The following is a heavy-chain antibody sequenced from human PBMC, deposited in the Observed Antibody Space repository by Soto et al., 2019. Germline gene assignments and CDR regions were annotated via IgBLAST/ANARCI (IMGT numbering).Heavy chain of an antibody. CDR2: ISGYNGDT. D-gene: IGHD1-26*01. Sequence: QVQLVQSGGEVKKPGASVKVSCKTSGYTFTRYGISWVRQAPGQGLEWMGWISGYNGDTNYAQRFQDRVTMTIGTSKTTVYMERRSLTSDDTGVYYGAKYGQLPYYYSGMDVWGQGTTVTVSS. CDR1: GYTFTRYG. V-gene: IGHV1-18*01. CDR3: AKYGQLPYYYSGMDV. J-gene: IGHJ6*02.